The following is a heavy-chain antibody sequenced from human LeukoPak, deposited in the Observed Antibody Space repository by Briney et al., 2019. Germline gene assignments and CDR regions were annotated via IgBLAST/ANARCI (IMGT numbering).Heavy chain of an antibody. J-gene: IGHJ5*02. CDR3: ATAGGGDSRMGFDP. Sequence: GGSLRLSCADAGFTFSSYWMHWVRQAPGKGLVWVSCINTDGSSTRYADSVKGRFTISRDNAKNTLYLQMNSLRPEDTAVYYCATAGGGDSRMGFDPWGQGTLATVSS. D-gene: IGHD2-21*01. V-gene: IGHV3-74*01. CDR2: INTDGSST. CDR1: GFTFSSYW.